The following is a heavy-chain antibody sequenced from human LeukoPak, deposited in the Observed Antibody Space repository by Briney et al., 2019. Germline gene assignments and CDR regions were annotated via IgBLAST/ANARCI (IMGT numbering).Heavy chain of an antibody. J-gene: IGHJ6*04. Sequence: PGGSLRLSCAASGFTFSSYSMNWVRQAPGKGLEWVSSISSSSSYIHYADSVKGRFTISRDNARNSLYLQMNSLRAEDTAVYYWARVGYSYGYPQYYYGMDVWGEGTTVTVSS. CDR2: ISSSSSYI. CDR1: GFTFSSYS. CDR3: ARVGYSYGYPQYYYGMDV. D-gene: IGHD5-18*01. V-gene: IGHV3-21*01.